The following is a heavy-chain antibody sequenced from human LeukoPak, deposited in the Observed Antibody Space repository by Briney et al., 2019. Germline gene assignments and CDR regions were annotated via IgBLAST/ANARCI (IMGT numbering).Heavy chain of an antibody. CDR2: ISGSGGST. V-gene: IGHV3-23*01. D-gene: IGHD2-2*01. J-gene: IGHJ4*02. Sequence: GGSLRLSCAASGFTFSSYAMSWVRQAPGKGLEWVSVISGSGGSTYYADSVKGRFTISRDNSKNTLYLQMNSLRAEDTAVYYCAKSGCSSTSCYVDYWGQGTLVTVSS. CDR3: AKSGCSSTSCYVDY. CDR1: GFTFSSYA.